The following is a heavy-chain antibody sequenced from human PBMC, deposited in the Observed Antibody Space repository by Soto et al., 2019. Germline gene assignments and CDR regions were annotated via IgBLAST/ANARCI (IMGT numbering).Heavy chain of an antibody. CDR3: AKDYGSGSYYYYYYMDV. J-gene: IGHJ6*03. CDR1: GFTFDDYA. CDR2: ISWNSGSI. D-gene: IGHD3-10*01. Sequence: EVQLVESGGGLVQPGRSLRLSCAASGFTFDDYAMHWVRQAPGKGLEWVSGISWNSGSIGYADSVKGRFTISRDNAKNSLYLQMNSLRAEDTALYYCAKDYGSGSYYYYYYMDVWGKGTTVTVSS. V-gene: IGHV3-9*01.